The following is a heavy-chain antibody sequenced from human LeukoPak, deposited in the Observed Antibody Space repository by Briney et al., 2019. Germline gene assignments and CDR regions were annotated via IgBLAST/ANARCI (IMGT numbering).Heavy chain of an antibody. Sequence: PGGSLRLSCAASGFTFSTYWMHWVRQAPGTGLVWVSLINSDGSSTNYADSVKGRFTISRDNAKNTLYLQMNSLRAVDTAVYYCATDVPAVTIFGYWGQGTLVTVSS. CDR2: INSDGSST. CDR1: GFTFSTYW. V-gene: IGHV3-74*01. D-gene: IGHD2-2*01. J-gene: IGHJ4*02. CDR3: ATDVPAVTIFGY.